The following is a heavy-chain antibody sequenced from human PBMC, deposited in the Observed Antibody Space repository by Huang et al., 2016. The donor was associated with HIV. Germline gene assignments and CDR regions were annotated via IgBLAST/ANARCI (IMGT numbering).Heavy chain of an antibody. CDR3: VRGWYIAALPYFDY. Sequence: QVQLVQSGAEVRKPGASVKVSCGASGYSFASYDINWVRQAPGQGLDGMGGMNPNSGNTGYVQKFQGRVTMTRNTSISTAYMELSSLRSEDTAKYFCVRGWYIAALPYFDYWGQGTLVTVSS. D-gene: IGHD6-6*01. CDR2: MNPNSGNT. V-gene: IGHV1-8*01. CDR1: GYSFASYD. J-gene: IGHJ4*02.